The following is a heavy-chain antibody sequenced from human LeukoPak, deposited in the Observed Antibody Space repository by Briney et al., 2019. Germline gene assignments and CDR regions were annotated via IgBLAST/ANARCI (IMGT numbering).Heavy chain of an antibody. CDR3: ARALRLRSVFDP. V-gene: IGHV1-8*01. CDR1: GYTFTSYD. Sequence: GASVKVSCKASGYTFTSYDINWVRQATGQGLEWMGWMNPNSGNTGYAQKFQGRVTMTRNTSISTAYMELSSLRSEDTAVYYCARALRLRSVFDPWGQGTLVTVSS. CDR2: MNPNSGNT. D-gene: IGHD4-17*01. J-gene: IGHJ5*02.